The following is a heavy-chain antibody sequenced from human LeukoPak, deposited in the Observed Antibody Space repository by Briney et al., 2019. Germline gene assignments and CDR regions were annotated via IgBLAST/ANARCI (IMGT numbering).Heavy chain of an antibody. J-gene: IGHJ6*03. V-gene: IGHV1-2*02. CDR2: INPNSGGT. D-gene: IGHD6-13*01. CDR1: GYTFTGYY. Sequence: ASVKVSCKASGYTFTGYYMHWVRQAPGQGLEWMGWINPNSGGTNYAQKFQGRVTMTRDTSISTAYMELSRLRSDDTAVYYCARDMAAAAGTIYYYYYMDVWGKGTTVTVSS. CDR3: ARDMAAAAGTIYYYYYMDV.